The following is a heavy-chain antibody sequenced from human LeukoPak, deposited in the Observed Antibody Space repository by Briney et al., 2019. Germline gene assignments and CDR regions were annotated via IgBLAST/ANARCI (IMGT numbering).Heavy chain of an antibody. D-gene: IGHD3-9*01. CDR1: GYTLTELS. CDR2: FDPEDGET. Sequence: ASVKVSCKVSGYTLTELSTHWVRQAPGKGREWMGGFDPEDGETIYAQKFQGRVTMTEDTSTDTAYMELSSLRSEDTAVYYCATYDILTGYHNYFDYWGQGTLVTVSS. V-gene: IGHV1-24*01. CDR3: ATYDILTGYHNYFDY. J-gene: IGHJ4*02.